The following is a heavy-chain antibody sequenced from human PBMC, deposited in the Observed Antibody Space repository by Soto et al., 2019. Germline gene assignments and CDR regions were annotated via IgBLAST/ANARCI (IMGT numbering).Heavy chain of an antibody. CDR3: TRGLGTNGLDV. V-gene: IGHV1-18*04. Sequence: QIQRVQSGGEVKKPGASVTVSCKASGYKFITYGITGVRQAPGQGLEWMGGISTYSGNTDYAQRLQDRGTMTTDTSTSTVYMELGSLRADDTAVYYCTRGLGTNGLDVWGQGTTVTVSS. CDR2: ISTYSGNT. J-gene: IGHJ6*02. D-gene: IGHD3-16*01. CDR1: GYKFITYG.